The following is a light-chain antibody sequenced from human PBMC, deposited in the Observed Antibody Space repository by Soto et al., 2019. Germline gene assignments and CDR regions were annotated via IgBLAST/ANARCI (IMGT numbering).Light chain of an antibody. CDR2: AAS. Sequence: DIQMTQSPSSVSASVGDRVTITCRASQGISIWLAWYQQKPGKAPNLLIYAASNLQSGVPSRFSGSGSGTDFTLTISSLQPEDFATYYCQQGNSFPPTFGGGTKVEIK. V-gene: IGKV1D-12*01. CDR1: QGISIW. J-gene: IGKJ4*01. CDR3: QQGNSFPPT.